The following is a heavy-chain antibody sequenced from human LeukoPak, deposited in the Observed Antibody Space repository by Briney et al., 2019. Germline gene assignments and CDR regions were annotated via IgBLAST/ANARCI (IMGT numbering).Heavy chain of an antibody. J-gene: IGHJ4*02. Sequence: ASVKVSCKASGYTFTSYGISWVRQAPGQGLEWMGWISAYNGNTNYAQKLQGRVTMTTDTSTSTAYMELRSLRSDDTAVYYCARVAGRRLLRYFDWLSNFDYWGQGTLVTVSS. CDR1: GYTFTSYG. V-gene: IGHV1-18*01. CDR3: ARVAGRRLLRYFDWLSNFDY. D-gene: IGHD3-9*01. CDR2: ISAYNGNT.